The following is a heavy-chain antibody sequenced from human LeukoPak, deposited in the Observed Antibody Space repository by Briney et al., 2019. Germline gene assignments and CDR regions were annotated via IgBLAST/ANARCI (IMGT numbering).Heavy chain of an antibody. D-gene: IGHD2-15*01. CDR2: INQQGSEN. Sequence: GGSLRLSCAASGFTFNSYWMSWVRQAPGKGLEWVANINQQGSENYYLDSVKGRFTISRDNAENSLYLQMSGLRGEDTAVYSCARVGFCSDSSCHAAGWYFDLWGRGTLVTVSS. J-gene: IGHJ2*01. V-gene: IGHV3-7*01. CDR1: GFTFNSYW. CDR3: ARVGFCSDSSCHAAGWYFDL.